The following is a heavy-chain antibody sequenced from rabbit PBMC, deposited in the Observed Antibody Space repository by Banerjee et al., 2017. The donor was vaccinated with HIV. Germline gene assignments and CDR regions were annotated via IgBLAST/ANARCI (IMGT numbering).Heavy chain of an antibody. CDR3: ARDLAGVIGWNFNL. Sequence: EGSLTLTCTASGIDFSSYGISWVRQAPGKGLEWIACINSNTGNTVYASWAKGPFTISKTSSTTVTLQMTSLTAADTATYFCARDLAGVIGWNFNLWGPGTLVTVS. CDR1: GIDFSSYG. J-gene: IGHJ4*01. D-gene: IGHD4-1*01. V-gene: IGHV1S45*01. CDR2: INSNTGNT.